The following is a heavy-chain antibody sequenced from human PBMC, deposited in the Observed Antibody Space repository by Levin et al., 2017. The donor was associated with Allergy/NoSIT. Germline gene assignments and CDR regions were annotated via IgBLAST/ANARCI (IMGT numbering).Heavy chain of an antibody. CDR3: AKDRRATTLLGFDY. J-gene: IGHJ4*02. V-gene: IGHV3-23*01. CDR2: ISGSGGST. CDR1: GFTFSSYA. D-gene: IGHD1-26*01. Sequence: GESLKISCAASGFTFSSYAMSWVRQAPGKGLEWVSAISGSGGSTYYADSVKGRFTISRDNSKNTLYLQMNSLRAEDTAVYYCAKDRRATTLLGFDYWGQGTLVTVSS.